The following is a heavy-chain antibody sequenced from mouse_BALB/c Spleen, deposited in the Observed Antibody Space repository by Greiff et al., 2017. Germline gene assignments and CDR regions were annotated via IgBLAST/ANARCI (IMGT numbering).Heavy chain of an antibody. Sequence: QVQLQQSGAELVRPGSSVKISCKASGYAFSSYWMNWVKQRPGQGLEWIGQIYPGDGDTNYNGKFKGKATLTADKSSSTAYMQLSSLTSEDSAVYFCARGDRNWFAYWGQGTLVTVSA. V-gene: IGHV1-80*01. CDR2: IYPGDGDT. J-gene: IGHJ3*01. D-gene: IGHD2-14*01. CDR1: GYAFSSYW. CDR3: ARGDRNWFAY.